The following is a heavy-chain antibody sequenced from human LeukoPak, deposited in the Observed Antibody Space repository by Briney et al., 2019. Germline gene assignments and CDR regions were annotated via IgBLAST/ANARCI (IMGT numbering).Heavy chain of an antibody. D-gene: IGHD6-13*01. Sequence: GGSLRLSCSASGFVFSIYTMYWVRQAPGKGPEYVSTISGSGNGFSIYYADSVKGRFTISRDDSKSILYLQMNGLRSEDTAVYYCARGHIAAAGHEFFDYWGQGTLVTVSS. CDR1: GFVFSIYT. CDR2: ISGSGNGFSI. J-gene: IGHJ4*02. V-gene: IGHV3-64*04. CDR3: ARGHIAAAGHEFFDY.